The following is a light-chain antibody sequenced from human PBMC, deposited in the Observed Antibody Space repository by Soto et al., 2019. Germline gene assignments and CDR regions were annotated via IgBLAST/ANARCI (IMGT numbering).Light chain of an antibody. Sequence: EIVLTQSPGTLSLSPGERATLSCRASQSVSNNYLAWYQQKPGQAPRLLIYGASNRATGIPDRFSGSGSGTDFTLTRSRLEPEDFAVYYREQYDSLGTFGQGTKVDIK. CDR3: EQYDSLGT. CDR2: GAS. J-gene: IGKJ1*01. V-gene: IGKV3-20*01. CDR1: QSVSNNY.